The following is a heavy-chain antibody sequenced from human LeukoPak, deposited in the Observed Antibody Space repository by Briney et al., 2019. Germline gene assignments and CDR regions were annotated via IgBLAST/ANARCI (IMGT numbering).Heavy chain of an antibody. Sequence: SETLSLTCAVYGGSFSGYYLSWIRQPPGKGLEWIGEINHSGSTNYNPYLKRRVTIAVDTSKNQFSLKLSSVTAADTAVYYSAGGPLGGAAAYWGQGTLVTVSS. D-gene: IGHD2-15*01. V-gene: IGHV4-34*01. CDR2: INHSGST. J-gene: IGHJ4*02. CDR3: AGGPLGGAAAY. CDR1: GGSFSGYY.